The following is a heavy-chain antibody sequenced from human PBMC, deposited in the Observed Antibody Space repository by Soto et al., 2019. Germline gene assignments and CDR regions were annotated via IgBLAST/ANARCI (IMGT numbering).Heavy chain of an antibody. CDR3: VKGYDSSGYYSRFDY. CDR2: ISSNGGST. J-gene: IGHJ4*02. CDR1: GFTFSSYA. V-gene: IGHV3-64D*06. Sequence: QPGGSLRLSCSASGFTFSSYAMHWVRQAPGKGLEYVSAISSNGGSTYYADSVKGRFTISRDNSKNTLYLQMSSLRAEDTAVYYCVKGYDSSGYYSRFDYWGQGTLVTVST. D-gene: IGHD3-22*01.